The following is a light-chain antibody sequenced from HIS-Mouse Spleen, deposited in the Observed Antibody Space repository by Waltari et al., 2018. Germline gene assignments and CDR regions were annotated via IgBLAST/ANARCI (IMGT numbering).Light chain of an antibody. V-gene: IGLV1-47*01. CDR1: SSNIGSNY. CDR3: AAWDDSLSGPV. Sequence: QSVLTQPPSASGTPGQRVTISCSGSSSNIGSNYVYWYQQLPGTAPKLLIYRNNQRPSGVPDRFSGSKSGPSASLAISGLRSEDDADYYCAAWDDSLSGPVFGGGTKLTVL. CDR2: RNN. J-gene: IGLJ3*02.